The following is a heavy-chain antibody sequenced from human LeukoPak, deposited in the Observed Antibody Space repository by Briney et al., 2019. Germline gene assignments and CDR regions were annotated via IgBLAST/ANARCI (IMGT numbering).Heavy chain of an antibody. CDR2: ISSSSSYI. D-gene: IGHD5-12*01. CDR3: ARSSLSGYDYYFDY. Sequence: GGSLRLSCAASGFTFSSYSMNWVRQAPGKGLGWVSSISSSSSYIYYADSVEGRFTISRDNAKNSLYLQMNSLRAEDTAVYYCARSSLSGYDYYFDYWGQGTLVTVSS. V-gene: IGHV3-21*01. J-gene: IGHJ4*02. CDR1: GFTFSSYS.